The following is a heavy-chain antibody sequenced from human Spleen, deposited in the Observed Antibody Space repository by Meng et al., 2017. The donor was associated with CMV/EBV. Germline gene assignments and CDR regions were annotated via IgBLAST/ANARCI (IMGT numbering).Heavy chain of an antibody. CDR3: ARGVHSSSWYPFDY. J-gene: IGHJ4*02. CDR2: INWNGGST. CDR1: GFTFSSYA. Sequence: GESLKISCAASGFTFSSYAMHWVRQAPGKGLEWVSGINWNGGSTGYADSVKGRFTISRDNAKNSLYLQMNSLRAEDTALYYCARGVHSSSWYPFDYWGQGALVTVSS. D-gene: IGHD6-13*01. V-gene: IGHV3-20*04.